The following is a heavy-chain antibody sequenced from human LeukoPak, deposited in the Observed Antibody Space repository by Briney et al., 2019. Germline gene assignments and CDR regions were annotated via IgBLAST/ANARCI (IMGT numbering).Heavy chain of an antibody. V-gene: IGHV3-9*01. CDR2: ISWNSGSI. D-gene: IGHD1-26*01. Sequence: GRSLRLSCAASGFTFDDYAMHWVRHAPGKGLEWVSGISWNSGSIGYADSVKGRFTISRDNAKNSLYLQMNSLRAEDTALYYCAKDMAKVGATNSDGWRQGTLATAS. CDR1: GFTFDDYA. J-gene: IGHJ4*02. CDR3: AKDMAKVGATNSDG.